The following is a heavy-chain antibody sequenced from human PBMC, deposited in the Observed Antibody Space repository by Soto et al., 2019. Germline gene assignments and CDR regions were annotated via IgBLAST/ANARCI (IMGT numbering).Heavy chain of an antibody. J-gene: IGHJ4*02. CDR3: ARSRHSGSYFFDY. CDR1: GGSFSAYY. Sequence: SETLSLTCAVYGGSFSAYYWSWIRQPPGKGLEWIAYIHNTGSPYYNLSLKSRLTISIDTSKNHFSLRLSSVTAADTAVYFCARSRHSGSYFFDYWGQGILVTVSS. V-gene: IGHV4-30-4*01. D-gene: IGHD1-26*01. CDR2: IHNTGSP.